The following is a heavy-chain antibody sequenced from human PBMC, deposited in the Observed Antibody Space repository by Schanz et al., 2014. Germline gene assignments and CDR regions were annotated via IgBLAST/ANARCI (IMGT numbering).Heavy chain of an antibody. CDR1: GFTFSSYA. CDR3: ARGGRGGYPGRAFDI. V-gene: IGHV3-30*04. J-gene: IGHJ3*02. CDR2: TSSDGSLK. D-gene: IGHD5-12*01. Sequence: QVQLVESGGGVVQPGRSLRLSCAASGFTFSSYAVHWVRQAPDKGLVWVAVTSSDGSLKYYADSVKGRFTISRDNSRDTVYLQMNSLRGKDTAVYYCARGGRGGYPGRAFDIGGQGKMVTASS.